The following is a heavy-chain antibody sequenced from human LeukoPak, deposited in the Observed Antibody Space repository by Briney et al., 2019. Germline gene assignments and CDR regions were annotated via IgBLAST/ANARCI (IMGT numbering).Heavy chain of an antibody. V-gene: IGHV3-7*03. D-gene: IGHD5-18*01. CDR3: ARGPGFSYGQT. Sequence: GGSLRLSCAASGFTFSSCWMYWVRQAAGKGLEWVANIKEDGSEKYYVDSVKGRFTISRDNAKNSLFLQMNSLRADDTAVYYCARGPGFSYGQTWGQGTLVTVSS. J-gene: IGHJ5*02. CDR1: GFTFSSCW. CDR2: IKEDGSEK.